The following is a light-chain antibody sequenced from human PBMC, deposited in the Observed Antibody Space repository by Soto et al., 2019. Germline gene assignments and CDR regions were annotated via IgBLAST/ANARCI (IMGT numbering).Light chain of an antibody. CDR2: QVS. CDR3: CSYAGRDTLYV. J-gene: IGLJ1*01. V-gene: IGLV2-18*02. CDR1: SSDVGSYNR. Sequence: QSALTQPPSVSGSPGQSVTISCTGTSSDVGSYNRVSWYQQPPGTAPKLMICQVSNRPSGVPDRFSGSKSGNTASLTISGLQAEDEADYYCCSYAGRDTLYVFGSGTKVTVL.